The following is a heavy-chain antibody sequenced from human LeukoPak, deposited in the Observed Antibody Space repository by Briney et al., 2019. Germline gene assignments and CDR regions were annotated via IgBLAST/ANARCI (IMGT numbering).Heavy chain of an antibody. Sequence: QTGGSLRLSCAASGFTFSSYAMSWVRQAPGKGLEWVSGILSSGGSTYYADSVKGRFTISRDNAKNTLYLQMSSLRAEDTAVYYCARKASNFDYWGQGTRVTVSS. CDR2: ILSSGGST. V-gene: IGHV3-23*01. CDR1: GFTFSSYA. CDR3: ARKASNFDY. J-gene: IGHJ4*02.